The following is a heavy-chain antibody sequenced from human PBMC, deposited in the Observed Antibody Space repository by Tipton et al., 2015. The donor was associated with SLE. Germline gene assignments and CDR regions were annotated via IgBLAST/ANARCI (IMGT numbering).Heavy chain of an antibody. CDR1: GVSISTYY. J-gene: IGHJ4*02. D-gene: IGHD3-10*01. CDR3: AGGDYHGSVSYIGY. Sequence: TLSLTCSVSGVSISTYYWSWIRQSPGKGLEWIGFFYFSGSSQYNPSLKSRVAISADTSKTYFSLKLSSVTAADTAVYYCAGGDYHGSVSYIGYWGQGSLVTVSS. CDR2: FYFSGSS. V-gene: IGHV4-59*12.